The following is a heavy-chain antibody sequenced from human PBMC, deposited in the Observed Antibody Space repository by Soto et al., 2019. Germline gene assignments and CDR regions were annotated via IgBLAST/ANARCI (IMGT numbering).Heavy chain of an antibody. CDR1: GFTFSSYA. Sequence: GSLRLSCAASGFTFSSYAMSWVRQAPGKGLEWVSVISGSGGSTYYADSVKGRFTISRDNSRNTLYLQMNSLRAEGTAAYYCAKCSPRYSSGLKAYYFDYWGQGTLVTVSS. V-gene: IGHV3-23*01. J-gene: IGHJ4*02. D-gene: IGHD6-19*01. CDR2: ISGSGGST. CDR3: AKCSPRYSSGLKAYYFDY.